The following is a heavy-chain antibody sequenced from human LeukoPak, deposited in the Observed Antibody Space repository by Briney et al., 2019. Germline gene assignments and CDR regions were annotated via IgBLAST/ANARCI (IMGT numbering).Heavy chain of an antibody. CDR3: ARAGLTPAKYYFDY. V-gene: IGHV4-31*03. J-gene: IGHJ4*02. CDR2: IYYSGST. Sequence: SETLSLTCTVSGGSISSGGYYWSWIRQHPGKGLEWIGYIYYSGSTHYNPSLKSRVTISVDTPKNQFSLKLSSMTAADTAVYYCARAGLTPAKYYFDYWGQGTLVTVSS. D-gene: IGHD3-10*01. CDR1: GGSISSGGYY.